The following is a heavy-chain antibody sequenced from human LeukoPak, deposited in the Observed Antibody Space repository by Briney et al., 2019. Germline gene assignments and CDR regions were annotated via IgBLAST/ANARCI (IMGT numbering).Heavy chain of an antibody. D-gene: IGHD3-16*01. J-gene: IGHJ4*02. CDR3: ARGRYGWLPFDY. CDR1: GGSFSGYY. Sequence: SETLSLTCAVYGGSFSGYYWSWIRQPLGKGLEWIGEINHSGSTNYNPSLKSRVTISVDTSKNQFSLKLSSVTAADTAVYYCARGRYGWLPFDYWGQGTLVTVSS. V-gene: IGHV4-34*01. CDR2: INHSGST.